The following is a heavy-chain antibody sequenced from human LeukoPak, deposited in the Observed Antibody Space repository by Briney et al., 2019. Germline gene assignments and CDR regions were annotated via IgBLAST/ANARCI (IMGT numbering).Heavy chain of an antibody. CDR3: ARVLPDYYGSGSPNWFDP. D-gene: IGHD3-10*01. Sequence: GASVKVSCKASGYTFTSYDINWVRQATGQGLEWMGWMNPNSGNTGYAQKFQGRVTMTRNTSTSTAYMELSSLRSEDTAVYYCARVLPDYYGSGSPNWFDPWGQGTLVTVSS. J-gene: IGHJ5*02. CDR2: MNPNSGNT. CDR1: GYTFTSYD. V-gene: IGHV1-8*01.